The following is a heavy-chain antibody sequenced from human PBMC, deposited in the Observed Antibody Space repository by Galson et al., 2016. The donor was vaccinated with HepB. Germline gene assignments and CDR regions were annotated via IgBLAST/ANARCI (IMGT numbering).Heavy chain of an antibody. Sequence: SLRLSCAASGFTFSSHAINWVRQAPGKGLEWVAMINQDGSENDYVDSVKGRFTISRDNAKNSLFLQMNSLRAEDTAIYYCARVGPPPEGYPSHWGGMDVWGQGTTVTVSS. CDR2: INQDGSEN. CDR3: ARVGPPPEGYPSHWGGMDV. D-gene: IGHD3-16*01. CDR1: GFTFSSHA. J-gene: IGHJ6*02. V-gene: IGHV3-7*03.